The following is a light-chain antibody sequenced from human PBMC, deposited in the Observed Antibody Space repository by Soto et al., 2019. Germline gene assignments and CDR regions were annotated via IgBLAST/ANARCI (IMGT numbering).Light chain of an antibody. J-gene: IGLJ2*01. CDR1: SSDVGAYNY. CDR2: EVN. CDR3: SSYTTSSTVV. V-gene: IGLV2-14*01. Sequence: QSALTQPASVSGSPGQSITISCTGTSSDVGAYNYVSWNQQHPGKAPKLMIYEVNYRPSGVSNRFSGSKSGNTASLTISGLQAEDAADYYCSSYTTSSTVVFAGGTKLTV.